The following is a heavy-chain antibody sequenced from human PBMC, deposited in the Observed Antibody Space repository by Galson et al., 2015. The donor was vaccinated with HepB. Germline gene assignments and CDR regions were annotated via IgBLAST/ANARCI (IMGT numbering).Heavy chain of an antibody. CDR1: GGTFSSYA. Sequence: SVKVSCKASGGTFSSYAISWVRQAPGQGLEWMGGIIPIFGTVKDAQKSQGRVTITADEFTSTAYMDLSSLTSEGTAVYYCATSIVSGDLGPFDCWGQGTLVTVSS. D-gene: IGHD5/OR15-5a*01. CDR2: IIPIFGTV. J-gene: IGHJ4*02. V-gene: IGHV1-69*13. CDR3: ATSIVSGDLGPFDC.